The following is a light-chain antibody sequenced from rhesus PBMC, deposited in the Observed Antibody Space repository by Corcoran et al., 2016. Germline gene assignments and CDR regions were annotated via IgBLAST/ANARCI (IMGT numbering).Light chain of an antibody. Sequence: EIVLTQSPATLSLSPGERATLSCRASQSVSSSLAWYQQKTGQAPRLLIYDASSRATGIPDRFSGSGSGTDFTITISSLEPEDVGVYYCQQYSNWPYSFGQGTKVEIK. CDR2: DAS. CDR3: QQYSNWPYS. CDR1: QSVSSS. J-gene: IGKJ2*01. V-gene: IGKV3-35*01.